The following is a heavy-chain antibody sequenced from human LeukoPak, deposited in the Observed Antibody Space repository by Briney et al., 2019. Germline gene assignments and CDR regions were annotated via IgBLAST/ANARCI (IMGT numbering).Heavy chain of an antibody. J-gene: IGHJ5*02. D-gene: IGHD5-18*01. Sequence: KASETLSLTCTVSGGSISSYHWSWIRQPPGKGLEWIGYIYYSGSTNYKPSLKSRVTISVDTSKNQLSLKLSSVTAADTAVYYCARGRDEYSFGYPLNWFDPWGQGTLVTVSS. V-gene: IGHV4-59*01. CDR2: IYYSGST. CDR3: ARGRDEYSFGYPLNWFDP. CDR1: GGSISSYH.